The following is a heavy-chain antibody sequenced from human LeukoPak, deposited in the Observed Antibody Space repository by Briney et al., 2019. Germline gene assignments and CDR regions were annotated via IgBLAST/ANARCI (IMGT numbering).Heavy chain of an antibody. V-gene: IGHV4-59*01. CDR2: IYYSGST. Sequence: SETLSLTCTVSGGSISSYYWSWIRQPPGKGLEWIGYIYYSGSTNYNPSLKSRVTISVDTSKNQFSLKLSSVTAADTAVYYCARGHDLYYYDSSGYSPGFPDYWGQGTLVTVSS. CDR3: ARGHDLYYYDSSGYSPGFPDY. CDR1: GGSISSYY. J-gene: IGHJ4*02. D-gene: IGHD3-22*01.